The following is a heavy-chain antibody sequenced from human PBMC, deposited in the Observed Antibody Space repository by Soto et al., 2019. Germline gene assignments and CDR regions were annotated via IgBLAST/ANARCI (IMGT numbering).Heavy chain of an antibody. Sequence: EVQLVESGGGLVQPGGSLRLSCAASGFTFSYYAMSWVRQTPGTGLEWVSGISGGGGTTYYAASVKGRFTISRDNSKNTLYLQINSLRAEDTAVYYCAKQAGYSSDPFDYWGQGTLVTVSS. CDR3: AKQAGYSSDPFDY. CDR1: GFTFSYYA. CDR2: ISGGGGTT. D-gene: IGHD6-19*01. J-gene: IGHJ4*02. V-gene: IGHV3-23*04.